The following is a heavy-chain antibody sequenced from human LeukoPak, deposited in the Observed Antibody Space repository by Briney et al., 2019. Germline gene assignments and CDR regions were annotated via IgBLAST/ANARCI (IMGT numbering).Heavy chain of an antibody. CDR2: IYYSGST. CDR1: GGSISSGGYY. Sequence: PSETLSLTCTVSGGSISSGGYYWSWIRQHPGKGLEWIGYIYYSGSTYYNPSPKSRVTISVDTSKNQFSLKLSSVTAADTAVYYCARDSTVYGDLGYWGQGTLVTVSS. D-gene: IGHD4-17*01. V-gene: IGHV4-31*03. CDR3: ARDSTVYGDLGY. J-gene: IGHJ4*02.